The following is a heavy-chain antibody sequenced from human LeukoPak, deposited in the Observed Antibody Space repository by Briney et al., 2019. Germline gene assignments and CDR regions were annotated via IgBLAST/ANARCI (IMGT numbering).Heavy chain of an antibody. CDR3: ARDRLAAADFAEYFQH. J-gene: IGHJ1*01. CDR1: GDSVSSNSAA. D-gene: IGHD6-13*01. Sequence: SQTLSLTSAISGDSVSSNSAAWNWIRQSPSRGLEWLGRTYYRSKWYKDYAVSVKSRITINPDTSKNQFTLQLNSVTPEDTAVYYCARDRLAAADFAEYFQHWGQGTLVTVSS. CDR2: TYYRSKWYK. V-gene: IGHV6-1*01.